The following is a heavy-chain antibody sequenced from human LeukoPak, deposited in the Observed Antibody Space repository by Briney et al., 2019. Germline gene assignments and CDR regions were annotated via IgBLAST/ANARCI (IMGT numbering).Heavy chain of an antibody. Sequence: SETLSLTCTVSGGSISSGGYYWGWIRQPPGKGLEWIESIYYSGSTYYNPSLKSRVTISVDTSKNQFSLKLSSVTAADTAVYYCARSYSSSWYSFDPWGQGTLVTVSS. D-gene: IGHD6-13*01. CDR1: GGSISSGGYY. CDR2: IYYSGST. CDR3: ARSYSSSWYSFDP. J-gene: IGHJ5*02. V-gene: IGHV4-39*01.